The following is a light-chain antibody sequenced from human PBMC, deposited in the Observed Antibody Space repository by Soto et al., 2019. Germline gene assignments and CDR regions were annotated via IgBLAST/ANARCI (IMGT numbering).Light chain of an antibody. CDR1: SSDVGGYNY. CDR3: SSYANNNMLV. CDR2: EVT. V-gene: IGLV2-8*01. J-gene: IGLJ1*01. Sequence: VLTQPPSASGSPGQSVTISCTGTSSDVGGYNYVSWYQQRPGKVPKVIIYEVTKRPSGVPDRFSGSKSGNTASLTVSGLQAEDEADYFCSSYANNNMLVFGTGTKVTVL.